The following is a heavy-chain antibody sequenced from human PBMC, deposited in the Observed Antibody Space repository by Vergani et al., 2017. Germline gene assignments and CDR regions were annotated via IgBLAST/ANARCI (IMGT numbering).Heavy chain of an antibody. Sequence: QVQVVQSGAEVKKPGASVKVSCKASGYTFTSYYMHWVRQAPGQGLEWMGIINPSGGSTTYAQKFQGRVTKTRDTSTSTVYMELSSLRSEDTAVYYCARDGQVSPYIGGMDVWGQGTTVTVSS. V-gene: IGHV1-46*03. CDR1: GYTFTSYY. D-gene: IGHD2-15*01. CDR3: ARDGQVSPYIGGMDV. CDR2: INPSGGST. J-gene: IGHJ6*02.